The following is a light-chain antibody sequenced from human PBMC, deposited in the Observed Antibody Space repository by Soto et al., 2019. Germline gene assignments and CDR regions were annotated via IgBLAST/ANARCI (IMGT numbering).Light chain of an antibody. CDR3: QQYNNWPPLT. V-gene: IGKV3-15*01. CDR2: GVS. Sequence: DIVMTQSPATLSVSPGERATLSCRASQSVSSNLAWYQQKLGQDPRLLIHGVSARATGVPARFSGSGSETEFTLTISSLQSEDFAVYYCQQYNNWPPLTFGQGTRLEIK. CDR1: QSVSSN. J-gene: IGKJ5*01.